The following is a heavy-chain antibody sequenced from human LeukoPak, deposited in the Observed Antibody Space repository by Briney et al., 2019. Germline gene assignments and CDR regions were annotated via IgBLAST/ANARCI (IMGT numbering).Heavy chain of an antibody. V-gene: IGHV3-23*01. CDR3: AKCMSESGVCLNFDH. CDR1: GFAFSTYA. D-gene: IGHD2-8*02. CDR2: ISSSDGGS. Sequence: GGSLRLSCEASGFAFSTYAMSWVRQAPGKGLQWVSGISSSDGGSHYTGSVEGRFAISRDNSKNTVYLQMNNLRAEDTAVYYCAKCMSESGVCLNFDHWGQGTLVAVSS. J-gene: IGHJ4*02.